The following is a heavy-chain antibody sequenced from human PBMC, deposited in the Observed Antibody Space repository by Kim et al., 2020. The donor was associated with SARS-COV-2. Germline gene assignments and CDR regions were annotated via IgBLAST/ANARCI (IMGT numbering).Heavy chain of an antibody. CDR1: GGSFSGYY. J-gene: IGHJ4*02. D-gene: IGHD6-19*01. V-gene: IGHV4-34*01. Sequence: SETLSLTCAVYGGSFSGYYWSWIRQPPGKGLEWIGEINHSGSTNYNPSLKSRVTISEDTSKNQFSLELSSVTAADTAVYYCARSVAGNDYWGQGTLVTVS. CDR2: INHSGST. CDR3: ARSVAGNDY.